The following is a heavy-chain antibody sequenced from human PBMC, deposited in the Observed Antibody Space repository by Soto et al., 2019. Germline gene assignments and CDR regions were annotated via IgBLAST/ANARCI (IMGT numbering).Heavy chain of an antibody. CDR1: GGSISSGDYY. CDR2: IYYSGST. V-gene: IGHV4-30-4*01. D-gene: IGHD2-2*01. Sequence: SETLSLTCTVSGGSISSGDYYWSWIRQPPGKGLEWIGYIYYSGSTYYNPSLKSRVTISVDTSKNQFSLKLSSVTAADTAVYYCARGFDREYQLWFDPWGQGTLVTVS. CDR3: ARGFDREYQLWFDP. J-gene: IGHJ5*02.